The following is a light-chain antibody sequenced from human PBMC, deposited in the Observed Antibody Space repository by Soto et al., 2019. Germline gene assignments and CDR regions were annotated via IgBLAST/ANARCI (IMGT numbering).Light chain of an antibody. CDR1: QSISGL. CDR2: KAS. V-gene: IGKV1-5*03. J-gene: IGKJ4*02. CDR3: QQYNTYSP. Sequence: DIQMTQSPSTLSASVGDRVTITCLASQSISGLLAWYQQKPGKAPKLLIYKASTLESGVPSRFSGSGSGTEFTLNISSLQPDDFATYCCQQYNTYSPFGGGTKVEIK.